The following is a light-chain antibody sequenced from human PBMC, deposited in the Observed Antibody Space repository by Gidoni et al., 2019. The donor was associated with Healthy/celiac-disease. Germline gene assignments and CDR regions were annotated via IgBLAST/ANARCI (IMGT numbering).Light chain of an antibody. CDR2: LGS. V-gene: IGKV2-28*01. CDR1: PSLLNSNGYNY. J-gene: IGKJ4*01. Sequence: DIVMTQSPLSLPVTPGEPASISCRSSPSLLNSNGYNYLDWYLQKPGQSPQLLIYLGSNRASGVTDRFSGSGSGTDFTLKISRVEADDVGVYYCMQALQTPLTFGGGTKVEIK. CDR3: MQALQTPLT.